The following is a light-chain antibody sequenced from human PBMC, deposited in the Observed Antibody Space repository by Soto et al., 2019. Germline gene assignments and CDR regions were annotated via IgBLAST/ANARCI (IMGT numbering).Light chain of an antibody. CDR1: QSISSY. Sequence: DIRMTQSPASLSASVGWGVTIACLASQSISSYLNWYQQKPGKAPKLLIYAASSLQSGVPSRFSGSGSGTDFTLTISSLQPEDFATYYCQQSYSTPQPFGQGTKVDIK. V-gene: IGKV1-39*01. CDR3: QQSYSTPQP. CDR2: AAS. J-gene: IGKJ1*01.